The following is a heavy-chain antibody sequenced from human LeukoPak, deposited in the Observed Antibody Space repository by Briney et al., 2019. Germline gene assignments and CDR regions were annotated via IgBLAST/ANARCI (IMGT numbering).Heavy chain of an antibody. CDR2: IWYDGSNK. V-gene: IGHV3-33*08. CDR1: GFSFSTYG. J-gene: IGHJ4*02. Sequence: PGGSLRLSCEASGFSFSTYGMHWVRQAPGKGLEWVAVIWYDGSNKNYADSVKGRFTISRDNSKNTLYLQMNSLRAEDTAVYYCARRDPLDYWGQGTLVTVSS. CDR3: ARRDPLDY.